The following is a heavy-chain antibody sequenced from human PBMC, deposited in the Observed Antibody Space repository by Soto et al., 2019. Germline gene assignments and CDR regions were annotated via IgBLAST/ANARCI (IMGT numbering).Heavy chain of an antibody. J-gene: IGHJ6*02. CDR3: GTGRIVVASSSAYYGMDV. CDR1: GGNPSNSA. CDR2: IIPVFGIV. V-gene: IGHV1-69*17. Sequence: QVQLVQSGAEVKKPGASVKVSCKASGGNPSNSAISWVRQAPGQGLEWMGGIIPVFGIVNYAQKFQGRVTITADQATNTAHMELSGLRSEATAMYYGGTGRIVVASSSAYYGMDVWGQGTTVTVSS. D-gene: IGHD6-19*01.